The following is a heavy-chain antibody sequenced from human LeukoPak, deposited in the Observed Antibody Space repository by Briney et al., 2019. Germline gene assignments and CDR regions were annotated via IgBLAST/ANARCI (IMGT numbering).Heavy chain of an antibody. D-gene: IGHD6-13*01. V-gene: IGHV4-34*01. CDR1: GGSFSGYY. J-gene: IGHJ4*02. CDR3: ASDSSSWHYFDY. Sequence: SETLSLTCAVYGGSFSGYYWSWIRQPPGKGLEWIGEINHSGSTNYNPSLKSRVTISVDTSKNQFSLKLSSVTAADTAVYYCASDSSSWHYFDYWGQGILVPVSS. CDR2: INHSGST.